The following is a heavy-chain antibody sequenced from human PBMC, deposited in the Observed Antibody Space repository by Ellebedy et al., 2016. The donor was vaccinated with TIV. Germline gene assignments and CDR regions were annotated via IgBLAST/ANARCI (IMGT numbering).Heavy chain of an antibody. CDR3: ARIDSWQPIDD. CDR2: VHYSGSP. Sequence: MPSETLSLTCGVHGGSFSGYFWSWIRQPPGKGLEWIGSVHYSGSPYYNPSFKSRVTLSADTSKNQFSLNLRTVTAADTAVYYCARIDSWQPIDDWGQGILVTISS. J-gene: IGHJ4*02. D-gene: IGHD3-9*01. V-gene: IGHV4-34*01. CDR1: GGSFSGYF.